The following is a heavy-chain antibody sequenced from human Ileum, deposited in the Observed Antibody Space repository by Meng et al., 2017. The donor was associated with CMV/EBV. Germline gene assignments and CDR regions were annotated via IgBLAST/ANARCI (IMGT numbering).Heavy chain of an antibody. Sequence: VQRTEADPRLVNPPETLSLTCHFSGASTSNYYWTWIRQSAVKGLEFIGRVHFTGGIDYNPSLMSRVTMAVDTSRNQLSLNVKSVTAADTAVYYCARAAARGVPVDYWGQGILVTVSS. V-gene: IGHV4-4*07. CDR1: GASTSNYY. CDR3: ARAAARGVPVDY. D-gene: IGHD3-10*01. J-gene: IGHJ4*02. CDR2: VHFTGGI.